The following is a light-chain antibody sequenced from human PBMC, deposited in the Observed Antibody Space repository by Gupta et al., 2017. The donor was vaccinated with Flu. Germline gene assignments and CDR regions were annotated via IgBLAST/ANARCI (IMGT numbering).Light chain of an antibody. CDR1: QSISID. V-gene: IGKV3-15*01. Sequence: SPATLSVSPGDRVTLSCRASQSISIDLAWYQQKPGRAPRLLIYGAVHRAAGIPDRFSGSGSGTEFTLTISSLQSEDFAVYFCEQDSTWHLFGPGTKVDIK. J-gene: IGKJ3*01. CDR2: GAV. CDR3: EQDSTWHL.